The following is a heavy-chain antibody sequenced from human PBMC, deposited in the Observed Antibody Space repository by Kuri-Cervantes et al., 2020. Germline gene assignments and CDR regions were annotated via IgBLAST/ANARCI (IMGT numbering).Heavy chain of an antibody. J-gene: IGHJ4*02. CDR3: ARRRYSSMPDRDVDY. D-gene: IGHD6-13*01. V-gene: IGHV4-34*01. CDR2: INHSGST. Sequence: SETLTLTCAVYGGSFSGYYWSWIRQPPGKGLEWIGEINHSGSTNYNPSLKSRVTISVDTSKNQFSLKLSSVTAADTAVYYCARRRYSSMPDRDVDYWGQGTLVTVSS. CDR1: GGSFSGYY.